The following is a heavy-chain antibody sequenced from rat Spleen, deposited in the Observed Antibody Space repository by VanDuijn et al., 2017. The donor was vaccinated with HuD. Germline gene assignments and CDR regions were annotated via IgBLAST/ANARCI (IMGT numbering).Heavy chain of an antibody. CDR1: GFSVTSYN. V-gene: IGHV2-30*01. Sequence: QVQLKESGPGLVQPSQTLSLTCTVSGFSVTSYNVHWVRQPPGKGLEWMGVIWGDGSTAYNSALKSRLSISRDTSKSQVFLKMSSLKTEDTATYYCARGTTTFAYWGQGTLVTVSS. CDR3: ARGTTTFAY. D-gene: IGHD1-5*01. J-gene: IGHJ3*01. CDR2: IWGDGST.